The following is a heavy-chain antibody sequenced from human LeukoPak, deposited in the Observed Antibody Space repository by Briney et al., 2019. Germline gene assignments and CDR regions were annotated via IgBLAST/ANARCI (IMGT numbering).Heavy chain of an antibody. V-gene: IGHV3-23*01. CDR1: GFIFSSYA. CDR2: ISGSGDTT. D-gene: IGHD3-10*01. CDR3: AKDIYRHYYGSGSQDY. Sequence: PGGSLRLFCAASGFIFSSYAMTWVRQAPGKGLEWVSPISGSGDTTYYADSVKGRFTISRDNSKNMLYLQMNSLRAEDTALYYCAKDIYRHYYGSGSQDYWGQGTLVTVSS. J-gene: IGHJ4*02.